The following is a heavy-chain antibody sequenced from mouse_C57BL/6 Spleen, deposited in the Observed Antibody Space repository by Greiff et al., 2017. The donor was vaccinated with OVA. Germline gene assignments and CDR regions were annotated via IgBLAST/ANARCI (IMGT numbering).Heavy chain of an antibody. CDR1: GYTFTDYN. CDR2: INPNNGGT. CDR3: ARDYDGGFAY. D-gene: IGHD2-4*01. J-gene: IGHJ3*01. V-gene: IGHV1-18*01. Sequence: EVQLKESGPELVKPGASVKIPCKASGYTFTDYNMDWVKQSHGKSLEWIGDINPNNGGTIYNQKFKGKATLTVDKSSSTAYMELRSLTSEDTAVYYCARDYDGGFAYWGQGTLVTVSA.